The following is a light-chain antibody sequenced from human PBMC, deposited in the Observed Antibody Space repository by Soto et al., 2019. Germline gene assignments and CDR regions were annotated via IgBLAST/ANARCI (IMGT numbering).Light chain of an antibody. J-gene: IGLJ2*01. CDR3: SSYTTSSTVV. CDR2: DVS. V-gene: IGLV2-14*01. Sequence: QSALTQPASVSGSPGQSITISCTGTSSDVGAYNYVSWYQQYPGKAPKLMIFDVSNRPSGVSNRFSGSKSGNTASLTISGLLAEDEADYHCSSYTTSSTVVFGGGTKLTVL. CDR1: SSDVGAYNY.